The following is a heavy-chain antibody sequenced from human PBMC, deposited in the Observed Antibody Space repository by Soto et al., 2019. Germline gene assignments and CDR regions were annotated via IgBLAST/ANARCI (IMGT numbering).Heavy chain of an antibody. V-gene: IGHV4-59*01. Sequence: QVQLQESGPGLVKPSETVSLTCTVSGGSISSYCWSWIRQPPGKGLEWIGYIYYSGSTNYNPSLKSRVTISVDTSKTQFSLKLSSVTAADTAVYYCASAMYGDYATFDIWGQGTMVTVSS. CDR3: ASAMYGDYATFDI. J-gene: IGHJ3*02. CDR2: IYYSGST. D-gene: IGHD4-17*01. CDR1: GGSISSYC.